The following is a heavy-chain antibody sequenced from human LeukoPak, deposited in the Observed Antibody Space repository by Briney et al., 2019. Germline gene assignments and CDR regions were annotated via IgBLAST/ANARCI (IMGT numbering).Heavy chain of an antibody. J-gene: IGHJ4*02. CDR3: ARGCSGGSCYSDFDY. V-gene: IGHV4-34*01. D-gene: IGHD2-15*01. CDR2: INHSGST. Sequence: SETLSLTCAVYGGSFSGYYWTWIRQPPGKGLEWIGEINHSGSTNYSPYLKSRVTISVDTSKNQFSLKLSSVTAADTAVYYCARGCSGGSCYSDFDYWGQGTLVTVSS. CDR1: GGSFSGYY.